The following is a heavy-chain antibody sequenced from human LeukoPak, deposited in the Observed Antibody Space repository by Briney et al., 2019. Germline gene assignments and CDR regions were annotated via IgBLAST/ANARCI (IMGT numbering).Heavy chain of an antibody. V-gene: IGHV4-34*01. CDR3: ASDKGYSNNYFDY. D-gene: IGHD6-13*01. J-gene: IGHJ4*01. Sequence: SETLSLTCAVYGGSFSGYYWSWIRQPPGKGLEWIGEINHSGSTNYNPSLKSRVTISVDTSKNQFSLKLSSVTAADTALYYCASDKGYSNNYFDYWGQGTLVTVSS. CDR1: GGSFSGYY. CDR2: INHSGST.